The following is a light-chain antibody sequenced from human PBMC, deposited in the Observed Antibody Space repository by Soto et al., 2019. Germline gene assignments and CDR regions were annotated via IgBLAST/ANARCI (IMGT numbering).Light chain of an antibody. J-gene: IGKJ5*01. CDR1: QSVSSSN. CDR2: SAS. V-gene: IGKV3-20*01. Sequence: IVLTQSPDTLSLSPGERATLSCRASQSVSSSNLVWYQQKTGQAPRLLIYSASTRATGIPDRFSGSVSGTDFTLTISRLEPDDFAVYYCQQFGTSPPAITFGQGTRLELK. CDR3: QQFGTSPPAIT.